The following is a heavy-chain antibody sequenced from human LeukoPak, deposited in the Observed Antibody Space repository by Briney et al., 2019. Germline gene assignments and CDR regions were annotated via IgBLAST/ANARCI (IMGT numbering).Heavy chain of an antibody. Sequence: PGGSLRLSCAASGFTFSGFAMSWVRRTPGKGLEWVSVIYRGGVTNYADSVKGRFTISSDNSKNTLYLQMNSLRAEDTAVYYCVSGEDVWGKGTTVTVSS. J-gene: IGHJ6*04. V-gene: IGHV3-53*01. CDR1: GFTFSGFA. CDR2: IYRGGVT. CDR3: VSGEDV. D-gene: IGHD7-27*01.